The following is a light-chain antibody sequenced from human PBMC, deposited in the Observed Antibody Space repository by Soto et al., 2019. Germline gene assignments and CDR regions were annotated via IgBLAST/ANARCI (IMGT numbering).Light chain of an antibody. Sequence: QSVLTQPASVSGSPGQSITISCTGTSNDVGGYNFVSWYQHHPGKAPKLMIYDVNNRPSGVSNRFSGSKSVNTASLTISGLQTEDEADYYCSSYTTGSTLVFGTGTKVTV. CDR2: DVN. CDR1: SNDVGGYNF. V-gene: IGLV2-14*03. J-gene: IGLJ1*01. CDR3: SSYTTGSTLV.